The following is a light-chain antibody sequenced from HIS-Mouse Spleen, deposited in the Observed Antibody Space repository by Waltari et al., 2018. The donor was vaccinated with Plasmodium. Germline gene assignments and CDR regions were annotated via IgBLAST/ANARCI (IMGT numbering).Light chain of an antibody. CDR1: SMDVGGYNY. CDR3: SSYTSSSTLYVV. J-gene: IGLJ2*01. Sequence: QSALTQPASVSGSPGQSITISCTGTSMDVGGYNYVSWYQQPPGKAPKLMIYDVSNRPSGVSNRFSGSKSGNTASLTISGLQAEDEADYYCSSYTSSSTLYVVFGGGTKLTVL. CDR2: DVS. V-gene: IGLV2-14*03.